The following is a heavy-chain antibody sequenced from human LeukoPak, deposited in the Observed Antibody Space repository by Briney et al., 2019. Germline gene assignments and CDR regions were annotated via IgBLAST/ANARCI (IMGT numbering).Heavy chain of an antibody. D-gene: IGHD3-10*01. CDR2: IYSSGST. CDR1: GGSVITADSY. Sequence: PPQTLSLTCTVSGGSVITADSYWSWIRQPPWRGLEWIAYIYSSGSTYYNPSLKSRVTISVDRSKNQFSLKLSSVTAADTAVYYCARVVGYYGSGVFDYWGQGTLVTVSS. J-gene: IGHJ4*02. V-gene: IGHV4-30-4*01. CDR3: ARVVGYYGSGVFDY.